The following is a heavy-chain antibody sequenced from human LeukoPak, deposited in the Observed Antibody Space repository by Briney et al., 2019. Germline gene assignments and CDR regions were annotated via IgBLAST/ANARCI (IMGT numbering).Heavy chain of an antibody. CDR3: AKAARLDVSFDY. D-gene: IGHD6-6*01. Sequence: ASVKVSCKASGYTFTSYGISWVRQAPGQGLEWMGWISAYNGNTNYAQKFQGRVTITADESTSTAYMELSSLRSEDTAVYYCAKAARLDVSFDYWGQGTLVTVSS. V-gene: IGHV1-18*01. CDR2: ISAYNGNT. J-gene: IGHJ4*02. CDR1: GYTFTSYG.